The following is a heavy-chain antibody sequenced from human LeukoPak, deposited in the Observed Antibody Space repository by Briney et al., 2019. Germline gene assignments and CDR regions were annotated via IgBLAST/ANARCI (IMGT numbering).Heavy chain of an antibody. V-gene: IGHV4-59*01. CDR3: ARCDSVTALDF. CDR1: GGSIGGYY. D-gene: IGHD4-17*01. J-gene: IGHJ4*02. Sequence: SETLSLTCTVSGGSIGGYYWSWIRQPPGKRLEWIGYIYSSEITNYNPSLRSRVTLSLDTPGNQFSLKVTSVTAADTAVYYCARCDSVTALDFWGQGTLVTVSS. CDR2: IYSSEIT.